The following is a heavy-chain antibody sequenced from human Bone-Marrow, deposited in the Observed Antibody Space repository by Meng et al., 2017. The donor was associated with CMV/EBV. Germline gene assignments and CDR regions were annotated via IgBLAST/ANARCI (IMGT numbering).Heavy chain of an antibody. Sequence: WAASGFDFSGSAMHWVRQASGKGLEWVAVIWYDGSNKYYADSVKGRFTISRDNSKNTLYLQMNSLRAEDTAVYYCAKLYGDYEYSSDYWGQGTLVTVSS. CDR3: AKLYGDYEYSSDY. CDR1: GFDFSGSA. V-gene: IGHV3-33*06. D-gene: IGHD4-17*01. CDR2: IWYDGSNK. J-gene: IGHJ4*02.